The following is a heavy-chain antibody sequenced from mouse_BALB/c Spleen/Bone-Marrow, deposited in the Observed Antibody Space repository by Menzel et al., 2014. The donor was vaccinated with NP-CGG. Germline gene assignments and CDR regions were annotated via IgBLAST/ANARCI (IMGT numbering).Heavy chain of an antibody. V-gene: IGHV5-4*02. D-gene: IGHD2-12*01. Sequence: DVMLVESGGGLVKPGGSLKLSCAASGFTFSDYYMYWVRQTPEKGLEWVATISDGGSYTYYPDSVKGRFTISRDNAKNNLYLQMSSLKSEDTAMYYCAREDDDGSWFAYWGQGTLVTVSA. CDR3: AREDDDGSWFAY. CDR1: GFTFSDYY. CDR2: ISDGGSYT. J-gene: IGHJ3*01.